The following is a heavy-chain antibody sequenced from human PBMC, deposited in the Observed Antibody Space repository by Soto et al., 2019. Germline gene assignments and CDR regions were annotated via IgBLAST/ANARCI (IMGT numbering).Heavy chain of an antibody. Sequence: QALSLTCVMSGGGFSSRRVAWNWLMHSPSRGLEWLPRTLYRSKLYSEYAVSVKSRITINPDASKNQFSLQLNSVSPYDTALYYSARGKNTAFHFWGQGILVTSPQ. J-gene: IGHJ4*02. CDR2: TLYRSKLYS. V-gene: IGHV6-1*01. CDR1: GGGFSSRRVA. CDR3: ARGKNTAFHF. D-gene: IGHD2-21*02.